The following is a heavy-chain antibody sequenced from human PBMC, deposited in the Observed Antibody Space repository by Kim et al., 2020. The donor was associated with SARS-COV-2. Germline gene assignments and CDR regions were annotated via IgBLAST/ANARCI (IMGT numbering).Heavy chain of an antibody. CDR2: IGTLFDT. CDR3: TRAPVGGWFRYDMDV. J-gene: IGHJ6*03. CDR1: GFTFSNYD. Sequence: GGSLRLSCAASGFTFSNYDFHWVRQSTGKGLEWVAVIGTLFDTFYAGSVKGRFTISRENAKNSLYLQMNSLRPGDTAVYYCTRAPVGGWFRYDMDVCGQGATVTVSS. V-gene: IGHV3-13*01. D-gene: IGHD3-10*01.